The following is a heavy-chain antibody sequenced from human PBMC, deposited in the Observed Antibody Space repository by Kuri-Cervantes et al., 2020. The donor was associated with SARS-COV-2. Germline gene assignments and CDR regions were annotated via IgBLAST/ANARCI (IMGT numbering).Heavy chain of an antibody. CDR3: ARDIGYSNYCNGY. Sequence: ASVKVSCKASGYTFTSYDINWVRQATGQGLEWMGWMNPNSGNTGYAQKFQGRVTMTRNTSISTTYMELSSLRSEDTAVYYCARDIGYSNYCNGYWGQGTLVTVSS. D-gene: IGHD6-13*01. CDR2: MNPNSGNT. CDR1: GYTFTSYD. V-gene: IGHV1-8*02. J-gene: IGHJ4*02.